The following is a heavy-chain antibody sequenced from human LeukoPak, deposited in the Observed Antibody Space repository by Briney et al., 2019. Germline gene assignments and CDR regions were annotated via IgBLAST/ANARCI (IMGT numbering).Heavy chain of an antibody. CDR2: IFYTGNT. V-gene: IGHV4-39*01. Sequence: SETLSLTCTVSDGSISSSNYYWAWIRQPPGKGLEWIANIFYTGNTYYNPSLKSRVTISIDTSKNQFSLRLNSVTATDTAVYYCSRLNKPGLFHPLGQGTL. J-gene: IGHJ5*01. D-gene: IGHD1-14*01. CDR1: DGSISSSNYY. CDR3: SRLNKPGLFHP.